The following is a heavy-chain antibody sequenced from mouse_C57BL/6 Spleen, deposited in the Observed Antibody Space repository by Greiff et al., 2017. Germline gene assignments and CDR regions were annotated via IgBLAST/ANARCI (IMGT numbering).Heavy chain of an antibody. Sequence: QVQLQQPGAELVMPGASVKLSCKASGYTFTSYWMHWVKQRPGQGLEWIGEIDPSDSYTNYNQKFKGKSTLTVDKSSSTAYMQLSSLTAEDSAVYYCARRDYAWFAYWGQGPLVTVSA. V-gene: IGHV1-69*01. CDR3: ARRDYAWFAY. D-gene: IGHD2-4*01. CDR2: IDPSDSYT. CDR1: GYTFTSYW. J-gene: IGHJ3*01.